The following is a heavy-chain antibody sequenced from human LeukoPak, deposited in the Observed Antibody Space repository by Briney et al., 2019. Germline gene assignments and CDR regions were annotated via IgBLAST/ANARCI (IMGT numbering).Heavy chain of an antibody. D-gene: IGHD6-6*01. CDR3: ARGPEYSSSSDWFDP. V-gene: IGHV1-2*02. Sequence: GASVKVSFKASGYTFTDYYMHWLRQAPGPGLEWMGWINPNNGGTNYAQKFQGRVTMTRGTSISTAYMELSRMRSADTAVYYCARGPEYSSSSDWFDPWGQGTLVTVSS. J-gene: IGHJ5*02. CDR1: GYTFTDYY. CDR2: INPNNGGT.